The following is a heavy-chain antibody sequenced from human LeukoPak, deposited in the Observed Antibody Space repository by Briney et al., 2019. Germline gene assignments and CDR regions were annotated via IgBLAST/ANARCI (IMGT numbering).Heavy chain of an antibody. D-gene: IGHD6-6*01. CDR3: AKVGVYSSSGDYYFYYMDV. J-gene: IGHJ6*03. Sequence: GGSLSFSCAASGFTFSSNAMHWVRQAQGKGLGWVAIISDVGNNKGYADSVTGRFTISRDNSKNSLSLQMNSLTAEDTAVYYCAKVGVYSSSGDYYFYYMDVWGKGTTVTVSS. V-gene: IGHV3-30*02. CDR2: ISDVGNNK. CDR1: GFTFSSNA.